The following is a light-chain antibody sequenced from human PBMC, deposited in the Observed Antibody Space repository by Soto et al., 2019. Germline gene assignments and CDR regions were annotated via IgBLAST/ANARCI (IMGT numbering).Light chain of an antibody. Sequence: VLTQCLDLLSVSPGERSSLSCRASQTVGASLAWYQQKPGQAPRLLFYRISTRATGIPARFSGSGSGTEFTLTINSLQSEDVAVYFCQQHYKWPITFGQGTLMEI. J-gene: IGKJ5*01. CDR3: QQHYKWPIT. CDR1: QTVGAS. V-gene: IGKV3D-15*01. CDR2: RIS.